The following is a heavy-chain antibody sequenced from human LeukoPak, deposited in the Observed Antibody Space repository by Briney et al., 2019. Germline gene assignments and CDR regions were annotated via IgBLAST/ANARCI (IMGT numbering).Heavy chain of an antibody. CDR1: GGSFSGYY. D-gene: IGHD2-15*01. CDR2: INHSGST. CDR3: ARVPCSGGSCSKPKRKDYLDY. Sequence: SETLSLTCAVYGGSFSGYYWSWIRQPPGKGLEWIGEINHSGSTNYNPSLKSRVTISVDTSKNQFSLKLSSVTAADTAVYYCARVPCSGGSCSKPKRKDYLDYWGQGTLVTVSS. J-gene: IGHJ4*02. V-gene: IGHV4-34*01.